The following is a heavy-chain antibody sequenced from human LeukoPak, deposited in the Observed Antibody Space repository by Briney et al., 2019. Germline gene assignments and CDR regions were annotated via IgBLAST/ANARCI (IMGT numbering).Heavy chain of an antibody. CDR1: GFTFSNYN. CDR3: ARDGGGVLDY. CDR2: ISISSNYI. J-gene: IGHJ4*02. D-gene: IGHD2-8*02. V-gene: IGHV3-21*01. Sequence: GGSLRLSCAASGFTFSNYNMNWVRQAPGKGLEWVSCISISSNYIYYPDSVKGRFTISRDNAKNSLYLQMNSLRAEDTSVYYCARDGGGVLDYWGKGTVVTVS.